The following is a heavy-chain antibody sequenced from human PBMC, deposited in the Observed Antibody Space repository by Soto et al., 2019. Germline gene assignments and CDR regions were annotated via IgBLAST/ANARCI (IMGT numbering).Heavy chain of an antibody. CDR1: GGSISSGGYY. CDR2: IYYSGST. V-gene: IGHV4-31*03. D-gene: IGHD3-22*01. J-gene: IGHJ4*02. CDR3: ASGIHRYYYDSSGYYGY. Sequence: QVQLQESGPGLVKPSQTLSLTCTVSGGSISSGGYYWSWIRQHPGKGLEWIGYIYYSGSTYYNPSLRGRVTISVDTSKNQFSLKLSSVTAADTAVYYCASGIHRYYYDSSGYYGYWGQGTLVTVSS.